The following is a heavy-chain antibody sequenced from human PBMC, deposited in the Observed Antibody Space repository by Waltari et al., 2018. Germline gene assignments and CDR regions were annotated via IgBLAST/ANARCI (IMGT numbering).Heavy chain of an antibody. V-gene: IGHV3-9*01. CDR3: VKAKTAVTNFQH. Sequence: VLLVESGGGLVQPGGSLGLSCAASGFTFDDFAMHWVRQVPGKGLEWVSSITWNSNSMQYADSVKGRFTISRDKAKNSLFLRMNSLRREDTALYYCVKAKTAVTNFQHWGQGTLVTVSS. CDR2: ITWNSNSM. D-gene: IGHD4-4*01. CDR1: GFTFDDFA. J-gene: IGHJ1*01.